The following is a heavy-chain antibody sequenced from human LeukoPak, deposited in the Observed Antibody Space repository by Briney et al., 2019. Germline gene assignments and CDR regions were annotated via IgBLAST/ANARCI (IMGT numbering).Heavy chain of an antibody. J-gene: IGHJ6*03. CDR3: ASFYCSGGSCYQYFSYYYMDV. CDR1: GGSISSRSCY. CDR2: IYYSGST. Sequence: PSETLSLTCTVSGGSISSRSCYWGWIRQPPGKGLEWIGSIYYSGSTYYNPSLQSRVTISVDTSKNQFSLKLNSVTAADTAVYYCASFYCSGGSCYQYFSYYYMDVWGKGTTVTISS. V-gene: IGHV4-39*01. D-gene: IGHD2-15*01.